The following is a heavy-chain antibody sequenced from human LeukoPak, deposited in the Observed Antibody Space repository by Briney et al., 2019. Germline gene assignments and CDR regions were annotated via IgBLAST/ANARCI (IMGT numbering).Heavy chain of an antibody. CDR2: ISHSGST. CDR1: GGSISTYY. D-gene: IGHD5-18*01. CDR3: ARDHTTMID. Sequence: SETLSLTCTVSGGSISTYYWSWIRQPPGKGLEWIGYISHSGSTNYNPSLKRRGTISLDTSKNQFSLKLSSVTAADTAVYYCARDHTTMIDWGQGTLVTVSS. J-gene: IGHJ4*02. V-gene: IGHV4-59*01.